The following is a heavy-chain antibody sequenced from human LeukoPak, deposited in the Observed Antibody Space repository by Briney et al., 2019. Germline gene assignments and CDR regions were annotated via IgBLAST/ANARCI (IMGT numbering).Heavy chain of an antibody. D-gene: IGHD6-25*01. V-gene: IGHV3-7*01. CDR3: ARGSGNWFVY. J-gene: IGHJ4*02. CDR2: IKQDGSEK. Sequence: GGSLRLSCAGTGFTFSSYWMSWARQAPGKGLEWVANIKQDGSEKYYVDSVKGRFTISRDNAKNSLYLQMNSLRAEDTAVYYCARGSGNWFVYWGQGTLVTVSS. CDR1: GFTFSSYW.